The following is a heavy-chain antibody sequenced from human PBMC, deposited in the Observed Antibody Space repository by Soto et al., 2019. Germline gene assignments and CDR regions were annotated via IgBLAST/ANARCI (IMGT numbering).Heavy chain of an antibody. V-gene: IGHV3-33*01. D-gene: IGHD4-17*01. CDR3: AREGDYGDYVYYYYGMDV. Sequence: GGSLRLSCAASRFTFSSYGMHWVRQAPGKGLEWVAVIWYDGSNKYYADSVKGRFTISRDKSKNTLYLQMNSLRAEDTAVYYCAREGDYGDYVYYYYGMDVWGQGTTVTVSS. J-gene: IGHJ6*02. CDR2: IWYDGSNK. CDR1: RFTFSSYG.